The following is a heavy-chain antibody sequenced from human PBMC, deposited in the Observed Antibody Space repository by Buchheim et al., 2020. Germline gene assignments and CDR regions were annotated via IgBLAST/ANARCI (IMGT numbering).Heavy chain of an antibody. CDR3: ARGPRYYDSSGYYQPTTSLYWYFDL. V-gene: IGHV4-34*01. D-gene: IGHD3-22*01. J-gene: IGHJ2*01. Sequence: QVQLQQWGAGLLKPSETLSLTCAVYGGSFSGYYWSWIRQPPGKGLEWIGEINHSGSTNYNPSLKSRVTISVETSKNQFSLKLSSVTAADTAVYYCARGPRYYDSSGYYQPTTSLYWYFDLWGRGTL. CDR1: GGSFSGYY. CDR2: INHSGST.